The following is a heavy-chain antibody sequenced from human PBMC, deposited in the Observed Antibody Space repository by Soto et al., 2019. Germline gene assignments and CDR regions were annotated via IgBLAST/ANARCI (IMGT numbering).Heavy chain of an antibody. J-gene: IGHJ6*02. CDR1: GFTFSSYW. CDR2: IKADGTEK. CDR3: VTAVRGYNANGHX. V-gene: IGHV3-7*03. D-gene: IGHD5-12*01. Sequence: GGSLRLSFVGSGFTFSSYWMGWVRQTPGKGLEWVDTIKADGTEKYYVYSVKVRFTFSRDNAKTSVYLEMNSLRAEDTAVYYCVTAVRGYNANGHXWGQGTTVTVS.